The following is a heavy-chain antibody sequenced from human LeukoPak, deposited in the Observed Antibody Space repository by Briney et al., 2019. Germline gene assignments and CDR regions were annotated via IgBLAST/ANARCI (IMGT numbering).Heavy chain of an antibody. CDR1: GYSFSRAW. Sequence: GGSLRLSCAASGYSFSRAWMSWVRQAPGKGLEWVGRIKSKSDGGTTDYAAPVKGRFTISRDDSKNTLFLQVNSLKIEDTAVYYCTTVTLRPVGLWGQGTLVTVSS. J-gene: IGHJ4*02. CDR2: IKSKSDGGTT. CDR3: TTVTLRPVGL. D-gene: IGHD3-10*01. V-gene: IGHV3-15*05.